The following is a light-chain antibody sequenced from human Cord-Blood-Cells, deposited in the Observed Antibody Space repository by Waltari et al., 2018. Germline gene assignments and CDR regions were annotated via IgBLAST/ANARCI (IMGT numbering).Light chain of an antibody. CDR2: EGS. CDR3: CSYAGSSTWV. CDR1: SSDVGGYNH. J-gene: IGLJ3*02. V-gene: IGLV2-23*01. Sequence: QSALTQPPSVSGSPGQSVTISCTGTSSDVGGYNHVSWYQQHPGKAPKLMIYEGSKRPSGVSNRFSGSKSGNTASLTISGLQAEDEADYYCCSYAGSSTWVFGGGTKLTVL.